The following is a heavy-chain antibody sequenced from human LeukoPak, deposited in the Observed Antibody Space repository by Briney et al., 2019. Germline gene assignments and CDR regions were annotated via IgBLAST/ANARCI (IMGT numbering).Heavy chain of an antibody. CDR3: ARLGITYYYGSGTVFDI. D-gene: IGHD3-10*01. J-gene: IGHJ3*02. V-gene: IGHV4-39*07. CDR2: IYHSGST. CDR1: GGSISSSSYY. Sequence: PSETLSLTCTVSGGSISSSSYYWGWIRQPPGKGLEWIGEIYHSGSTNYNPSLKSRVTISVDKSKNQFSLKLSSVTAADTAVYYCARLGITYYYGSGTVFDIWGQGTMVTVSS.